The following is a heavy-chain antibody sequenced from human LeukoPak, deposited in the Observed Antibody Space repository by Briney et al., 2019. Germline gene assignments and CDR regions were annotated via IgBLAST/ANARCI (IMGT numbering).Heavy chain of an antibody. CDR3: ARVPAARDFGY. Sequence: GASVKVSCKASGYTFTNYDIHWVRQPTGQGLEWMGWMNPYSGNTGYAQKFQGRVTMTRDTSINTAYLELTSLKSGDTAVYYCARVPAARDFGYWGQGTPVIVSS. CDR1: GYTFTNYD. V-gene: IGHV1-8*01. J-gene: IGHJ4*02. CDR2: MNPYSGNT.